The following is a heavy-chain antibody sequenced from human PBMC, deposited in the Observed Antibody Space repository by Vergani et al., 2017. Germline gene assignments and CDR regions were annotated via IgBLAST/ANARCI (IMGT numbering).Heavy chain of an antibody. CDR1: GGTFSSYA. Sequence: QVQLVQSGAEVKKPGSSVKVSCKASGGTFSSYAISWVRQAPGQGLEWMGRIIPIFGTANYAQKFQGRVTITADESTSTAYMELSSLRSEDTAVYYCAGGYCSGGSCYSPSHTPLDYWGQGTLVTVSS. CDR2: IIPIFGTA. V-gene: IGHV1-69*18. D-gene: IGHD2-15*01. J-gene: IGHJ4*02. CDR3: AGGYCSGGSCYSPSHTPLDY.